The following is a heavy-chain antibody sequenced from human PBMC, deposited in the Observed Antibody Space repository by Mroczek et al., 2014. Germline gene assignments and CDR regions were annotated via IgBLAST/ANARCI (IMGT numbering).Heavy chain of an antibody. CDR2: IYYSGST. CDR3: ARIKGYKPKPDAFDI. J-gene: IGHJ3*02. Sequence: QAQLQQWGPGLVKPSETLSLTCTVSGGSISSYYWSWIRQPPGKGLEWIGYIYYSGSTNYNPSLKSRVTISVDTSKNQFSLKLSSVTAADTAVYYCARIKGYKPKPDAFDIVGPRDNGHRLF. D-gene: IGHD5-18*01. CDR1: GGSISSYY. V-gene: IGHV4-59*01.